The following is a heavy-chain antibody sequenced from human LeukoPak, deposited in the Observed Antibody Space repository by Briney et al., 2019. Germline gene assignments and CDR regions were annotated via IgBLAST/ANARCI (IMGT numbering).Heavy chain of an antibody. J-gene: IGHJ3*02. CDR2: IYSGGST. Sequence: GGSLRLSCAASGFTVSSNYMSWVRQAPGKGRGWVSVIYSGGSTYYADSVKGRFTISRDNSKNTLYLQVNSLRAEDTAVYYCAKAIVVVVAAPAGGAFDIWGQGTMVTVSS. CDR1: GFTVSSNY. V-gene: IGHV3-66*01. D-gene: IGHD2-15*01. CDR3: AKAIVVVVAAPAGGAFDI.